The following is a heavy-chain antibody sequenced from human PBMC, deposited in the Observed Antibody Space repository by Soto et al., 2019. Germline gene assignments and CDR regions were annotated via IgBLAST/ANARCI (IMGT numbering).Heavy chain of an antibody. Sequence: ASVKVSCKTSGDTFTNYGISWGRQAPGQGLEWMGWISAHTGNKNDAQKFQGRVTMTTDTSTSTAYMELRSLRSDDTAVYYCARVLGYNSSWWRHTAFDIWGQGTMVTVSS. CDR3: ARVLGYNSSWWRHTAFDI. J-gene: IGHJ3*02. CDR2: ISAHTGNK. CDR1: GDTFTNYG. D-gene: IGHD6-13*01. V-gene: IGHV1-18*01.